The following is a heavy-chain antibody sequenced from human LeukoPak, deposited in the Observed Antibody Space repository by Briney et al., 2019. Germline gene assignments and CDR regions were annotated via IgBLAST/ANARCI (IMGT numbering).Heavy chain of an antibody. J-gene: IGHJ4*02. V-gene: IGHV1-18*04. D-gene: IGHD3-9*01. CDR1: GYTFTSYG. Sequence: GASVKVSCKASGYTFTSYGISWVRQAPGQGLEWMGWISAYNGNTNYAQKLQGRVTMTTDTSTSTAYMELRSLRSDDTAVYYCARDKGYGILTGYEKFDYWGQGTLVTVSS. CDR3: ARDKGYGILTGYEKFDY. CDR2: ISAYNGNT.